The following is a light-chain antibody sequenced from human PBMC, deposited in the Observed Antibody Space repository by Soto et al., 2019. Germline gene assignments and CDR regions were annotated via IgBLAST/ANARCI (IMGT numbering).Light chain of an antibody. CDR1: QSVSSK. CDR2: DAS. J-gene: IGKJ5*01. V-gene: IGKV3-11*01. Sequence: EIVMTQSPATLSVSPGERATLSCRASQSVSSKLAWFQQKPGQAPSLLIYDASNRATGIPARFSGSGSGTDFTLTISSLEPEDFAVYYCQQRSDWITFGQGTRLEIK. CDR3: QQRSDWIT.